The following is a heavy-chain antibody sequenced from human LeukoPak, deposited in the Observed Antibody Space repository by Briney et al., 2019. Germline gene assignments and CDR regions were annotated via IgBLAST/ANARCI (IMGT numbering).Heavy chain of an antibody. CDR3: ARPRYYDSSGYSAYYFDY. CDR2: IYYSGST. D-gene: IGHD3-22*01. V-gene: IGHV4-39*01. CDR1: GGSISSSSYY. Sequence: SETLSLTCTVSGGSISSSSYYWGWIRQPPGKGLEWIGSIYYSGSTYYNPSLKSRVTISVDTSKNQFSLKLSSVTAADTAVYYCARPRYYDSSGYSAYYFDYWGQGTLVTVSS. J-gene: IGHJ4*02.